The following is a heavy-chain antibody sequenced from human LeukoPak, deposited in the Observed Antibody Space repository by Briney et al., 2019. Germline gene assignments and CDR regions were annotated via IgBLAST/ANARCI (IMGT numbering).Heavy chain of an antibody. CDR3: ARGVGAGGFDL. Sequence: TLSLTCTVSGGSFSSGSYYGGWIRQPAGMGREWVGRIYTSRSTNYNPSRKRRVTISVNTSKNQFSLKLSSVTAADTAVYYCARGVGAGGFDLWGRGTLVTVSS. CDR2: IYTSRST. V-gene: IGHV4-61*02. D-gene: IGHD1-26*01. CDR1: GGSFSSGSYY. J-gene: IGHJ2*01.